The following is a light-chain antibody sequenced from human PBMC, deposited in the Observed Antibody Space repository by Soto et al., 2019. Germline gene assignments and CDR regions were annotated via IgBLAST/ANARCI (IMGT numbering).Light chain of an antibody. J-gene: IGLJ2*01. V-gene: IGLV2-23*03. CDR3: CSYAGSSTFV. Sequence: QSALTQPASVSGSPGQSITISCTGTSSDVGSYNLVSWYQQHPVKAPKLMIYEGSKRPSGVSNRFSGSKSGNTASLTISGLQAEDEAEYYCCSYAGSSTFVFGGGTKLTVL. CDR1: SSDVGSYNL. CDR2: EGS.